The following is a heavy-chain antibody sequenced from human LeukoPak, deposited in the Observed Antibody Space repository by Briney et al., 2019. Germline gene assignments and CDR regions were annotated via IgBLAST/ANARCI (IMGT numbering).Heavy chain of an antibody. Sequence: GGSLRLSCAASGFTFSSYSMNWVRQAPGKGLEWVSSISSSSSYIYYADSVKGRFAISRDNAKNSLYLRMNSLRAEDTAVYYCARGIAVAGRAIAYYFDYWGQGTLVTVSS. J-gene: IGHJ4*02. V-gene: IGHV3-21*01. CDR3: ARGIAVAGRAIAYYFDY. CDR2: ISSSSSYI. D-gene: IGHD6-19*01. CDR1: GFTFSSYS.